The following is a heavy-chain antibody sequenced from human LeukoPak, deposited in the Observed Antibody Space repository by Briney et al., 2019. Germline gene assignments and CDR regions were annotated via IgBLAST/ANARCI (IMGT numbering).Heavy chain of an antibody. V-gene: IGHV4-4*07. D-gene: IGHD3-22*01. Sequence: KPSDTLSLTCTVSGGSISSYYWSWIRQPAGKGLEWIGRIYTSGSTNYNPSLKSRVTMSVDTSKNQFSLKLSSVTAADTAVYYCARGPPDYYDSSPFDYWGQGTLVTVSS. J-gene: IGHJ4*02. CDR3: ARGPPDYYDSSPFDY. CDR1: GGSISSYY. CDR2: IYTSGST.